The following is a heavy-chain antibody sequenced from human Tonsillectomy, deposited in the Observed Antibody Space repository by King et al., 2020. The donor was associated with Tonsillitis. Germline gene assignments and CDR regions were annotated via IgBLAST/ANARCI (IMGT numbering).Heavy chain of an antibody. CDR2: ISYDGSSK. Sequence: VQLVESGGGVVQPGRSLRLSCADSGFTFSSYVMHWVRQAPGKGLEWVAVISYDGSSKYYADSVKGRFSISRDNSNNTLYLQMNSLRAEDTAVYYCARDKDYVWGTYRYKPWFDPWGQGTLVTVSS. V-gene: IGHV3-30-3*01. J-gene: IGHJ5*02. CDR1: GFTFSSYV. CDR3: ARDKDYVWGTYRYKPWFDP. D-gene: IGHD3-16*02.